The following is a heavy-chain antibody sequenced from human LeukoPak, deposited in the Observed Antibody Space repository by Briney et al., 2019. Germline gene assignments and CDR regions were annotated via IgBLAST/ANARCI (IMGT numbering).Heavy chain of an antibody. Sequence: SETLSLTRTVSGGSITYHYWSWIRQPPGRRLEWIGYIYYSGSTNYNPSLKSRLTISVDTSKNQFSLKLSSVTAADTAVYYCARHYHSYSSGWYYFDYWGQGTLVTVSS. CDR2: IYYSGST. J-gene: IGHJ4*02. D-gene: IGHD6-19*01. V-gene: IGHV4-59*08. CDR3: ARHYHSYSSGWYYFDY. CDR1: GGSITYHY.